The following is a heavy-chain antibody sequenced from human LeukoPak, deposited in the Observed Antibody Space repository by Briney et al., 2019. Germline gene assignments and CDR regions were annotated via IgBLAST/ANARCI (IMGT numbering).Heavy chain of an antibody. D-gene: IGHD4-17*01. V-gene: IGHV5-51*01. J-gene: IGHJ4*02. CDR3: ARQTDGASGGFDY. CDR1: GYSFTSYW. Sequence: GESLKISCKGSGYSFTSYWIGWVRQMHGKGLEWMGIIYPGDSDTRYSPSFQGQVTISADKSISTAYLQWSSLEASDTAMYYCARQTDGASGGFDYWGQGTLVTVSS. CDR2: IYPGDSDT.